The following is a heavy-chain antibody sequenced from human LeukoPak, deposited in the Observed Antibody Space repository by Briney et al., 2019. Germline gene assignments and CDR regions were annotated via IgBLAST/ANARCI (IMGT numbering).Heavy chain of an antibody. CDR3: ARGAGGSYHYWYFDL. CDR1: GFTFSSYS. Sequence: GGSLRLSCAASGFTFSSYSMNWVRQAPGKGLEWVSYISSSSSTIYYADSVKGRFTISRDNAKNSLYLQMNSLRAEDTAVYYCARGAGGSYHYWYFDLWGRGTRVTVSS. V-gene: IGHV3-48*01. D-gene: IGHD1-26*01. J-gene: IGHJ2*01. CDR2: ISSSSSTI.